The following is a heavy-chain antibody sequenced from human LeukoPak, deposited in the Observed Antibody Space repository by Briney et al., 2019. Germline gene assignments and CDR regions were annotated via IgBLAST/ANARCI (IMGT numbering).Heavy chain of an antibody. CDR2: IKQDGRAK. Sequence: GGSLRLSCSPSGFPFSTFWMSWVRQAPGKGLEWVANIKQDGRAKYYVDSVKGRFTISRDNAKNSLYLQMNSLRDEDTAVYYCAGGSGWLTDYWGQGTQVTVSS. V-gene: IGHV3-7*03. CDR3: AGGSGWLTDY. CDR1: GFPFSTFW. J-gene: IGHJ4*02. D-gene: IGHD6-19*01.